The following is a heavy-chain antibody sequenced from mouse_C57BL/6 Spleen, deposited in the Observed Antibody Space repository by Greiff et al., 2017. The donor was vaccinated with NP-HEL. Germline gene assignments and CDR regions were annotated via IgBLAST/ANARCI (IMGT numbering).Heavy chain of an antibody. D-gene: IGHD1-1*01. J-gene: IGHJ3*01. CDR1: GYTFTSYW. CDR2: IYPGSGST. V-gene: IGHV1-55*01. CDR3: ARNYGSSYVFAY. Sequence: VKLQQPGAELVKPGASVKMSCKASGYTFTSYWITWVKQRPGQGLEWIGDIYPGSGSTNYNEKFKSKATLTVDTSSSTAYMQLSSLTSEDSAVYYCARNYGSSYVFAYWGQGTLVTVSA.